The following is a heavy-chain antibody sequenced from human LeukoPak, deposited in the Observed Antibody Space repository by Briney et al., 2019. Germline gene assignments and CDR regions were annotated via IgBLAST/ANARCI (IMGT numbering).Heavy chain of an antibody. Sequence: GASVKVSCKASGYTFTSYGISWVRQAPGQGLEWMGWISAYNGNTNYAQKLQGRVTMTTDTSTSTAYMELRSLRSDDTAVYYCARVPTGNIAVAGTAEPDDAFDIWGQETMVTVSS. D-gene: IGHD6-19*01. J-gene: IGHJ3*02. CDR1: GYTFTSYG. CDR2: ISAYNGNT. CDR3: ARVPTGNIAVAGTAEPDDAFDI. V-gene: IGHV1-18*01.